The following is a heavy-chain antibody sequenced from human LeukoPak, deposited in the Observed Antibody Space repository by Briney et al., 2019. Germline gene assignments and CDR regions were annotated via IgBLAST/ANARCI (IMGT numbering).Heavy chain of an antibody. D-gene: IGHD3-3*01. CDR3: ARVTIDYYSYYYMDV. V-gene: IGHV1-69*04. J-gene: IGHJ6*03. Sequence: GASVKVSCKASGGTFSSYAISWVRQAPGQGLEWMGRIIPILGIANYAQKFQGRVTITADKSTSTAYMGLRSLTSDDTAVYYCARVTIDYYSYYYMDVWGIGTTVTVSS. CDR2: IIPILGIA. CDR1: GGTFSSYA.